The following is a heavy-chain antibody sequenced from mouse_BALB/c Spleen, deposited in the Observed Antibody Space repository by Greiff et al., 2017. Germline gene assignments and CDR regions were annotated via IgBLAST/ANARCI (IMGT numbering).Heavy chain of an antibody. Sequence: EVKVVESGGGLVKPGGSLKLSCAASGFTFSSYAMSWVRQTPEKRLEWVATISSGGSYTYYPDSVKGRFTISRDNAKNTLYLQMSSLRSEDTAMYYCGRNQYGYYFDYWGQGTTLTVSS. CDR2: ISSGGSYT. CDR1: GFTFSSYA. J-gene: IGHJ2*01. CDR3: GRNQYGYYFDY. V-gene: IGHV5-9-3*01. D-gene: IGHD2-10*02.